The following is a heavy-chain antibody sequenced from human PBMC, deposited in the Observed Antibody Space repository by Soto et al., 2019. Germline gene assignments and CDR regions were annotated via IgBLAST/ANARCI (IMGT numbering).Heavy chain of an antibody. V-gene: IGHV1-69*01. J-gene: IGHJ4*02. CDR2: IIPFFGTA. D-gene: IGHD6-19*01. Sequence: QVQLVQSGAEVKKPGSSVKVSCKASGGTFSSHGIFWVRQAPGQGLEWMGGIIPFFGTANYAQKFQGRVTITADESTNTAYMELSRLRSDDTAVYYCARRAVYFSSGYYYFDYWGQGTLVTVSS. CDR3: ARRAVYFSSGYYYFDY. CDR1: GGTFSSHG.